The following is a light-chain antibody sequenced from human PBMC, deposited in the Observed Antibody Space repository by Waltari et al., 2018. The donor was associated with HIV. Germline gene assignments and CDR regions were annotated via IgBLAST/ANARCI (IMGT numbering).Light chain of an antibody. CDR1: KSVSNNY. CDR3: QQYGGSSFT. J-gene: IGKJ3*01. Sequence: EIVLTQSPGTLSLSPGERATLSCRASKSVSNNYLAWYQQKPGQAPRLLIDGASSRATGIPDRFSGSGSGTDFTLTISRLEPEDFAVYYCQQYGGSSFTFGPGTKVDIK. V-gene: IGKV3-20*01. CDR2: GAS.